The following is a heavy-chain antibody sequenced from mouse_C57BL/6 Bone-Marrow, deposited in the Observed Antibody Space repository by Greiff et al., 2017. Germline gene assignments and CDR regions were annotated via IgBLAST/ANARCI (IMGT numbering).Heavy chain of an antibody. Sequence: EVMLVESGGDLVKPGGSLKLSCAASGFTFSSYGMSWVRQTPDKRLEWVATISSGGSYTYYPDSVKGRFTISRDNAKNTLYLQMSSLKSEDTAMYYCARDPFTTVAYYAMDYWGQGTSVTVSS. J-gene: IGHJ4*01. V-gene: IGHV5-6*01. D-gene: IGHD1-1*01. CDR3: ARDPFTTVAYYAMDY. CDR1: GFTFSSYG. CDR2: ISSGGSYT.